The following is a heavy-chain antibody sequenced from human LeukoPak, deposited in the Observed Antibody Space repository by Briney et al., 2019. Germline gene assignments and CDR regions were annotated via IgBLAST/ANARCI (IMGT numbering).Heavy chain of an antibody. CDR1: GFIFSTYW. Sequence: GGSLRLSCAGSGFIFSTYWMTWVRQAPGKGLEWVANIREDGGLIYYVDSVKGRFTISRDNAKNSLYLQMNSLRAEDTAVYYCARDLTYYYEGSGYYDALDIWGQGTMVTV. J-gene: IGHJ3*02. CDR3: ARDLTYYYEGSGYYDALDI. CDR2: IREDGGLI. D-gene: IGHD3-22*01. V-gene: IGHV3-7*05.